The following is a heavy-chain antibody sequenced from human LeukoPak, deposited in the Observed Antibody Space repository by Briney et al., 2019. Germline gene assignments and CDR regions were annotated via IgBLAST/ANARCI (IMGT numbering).Heavy chain of an antibody. V-gene: IGHV3-30*18. CDR1: GFTLGNYW. Sequence: GGSLRLSCAASGFTLGNYWMHWVRQAPGKGLEWVAVISDNGSNKYYADSVKGRFTSSRDNSKKTLYLQMHSLRLEDTAVYYCAKVQGFFGAAYDGFDIWGLGTMVTVSS. D-gene: IGHD3-3*01. J-gene: IGHJ3*02. CDR2: ISDNGSNK. CDR3: AKVQGFFGAAYDGFDI.